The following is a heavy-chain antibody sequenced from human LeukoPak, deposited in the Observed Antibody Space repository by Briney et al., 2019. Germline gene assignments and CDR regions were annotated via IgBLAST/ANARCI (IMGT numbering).Heavy chain of an antibody. CDR3: ARGRVRGVGIDY. V-gene: IGHV3-21*01. CDR1: GFTFSGYT. J-gene: IGHJ4*02. CDR2: ISSSSNYL. Sequence: GGSLRLSCAASGFTFSGYTVNWVRQAPGKGLEWVSPISSSSNYLYYADSVKGRFTISRGDAKNSLYLQMNSLRAEDTAVYYCARGRVRGVGIDYWGQGTLVTVSS. D-gene: IGHD3-10*01.